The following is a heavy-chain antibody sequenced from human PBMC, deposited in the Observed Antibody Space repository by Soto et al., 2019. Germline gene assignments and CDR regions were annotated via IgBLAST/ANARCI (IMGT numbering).Heavy chain of an antibody. D-gene: IGHD3-16*01. CDR3: VREDFGAGVWFDP. Sequence: QVQLVQSGAEVQKPGASVTVSCRASGYTFTTYAIHWVRQAPGQGLEWMGWHNGGNGNTKYSQKFQGRVTIIRDTSASTVYMELRSLTFEDTAVYFCVREDFGAGVWFDPWGQGTLVTVSS. CDR1: GYTFTTYA. J-gene: IGHJ5*02. CDR2: HNGGNGNT. V-gene: IGHV1-3*01.